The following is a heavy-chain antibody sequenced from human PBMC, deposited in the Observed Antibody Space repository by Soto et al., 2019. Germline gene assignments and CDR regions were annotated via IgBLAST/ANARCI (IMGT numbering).Heavy chain of an antibody. D-gene: IGHD6-13*01. J-gene: IGHJ4*02. Sequence: KASETLSLTCAVYGGSFSGYYWSWIRQPPGKGLEWIGEINHSGSTNYNPSLKSRVTISVDTSKNQFSLKLSSVTAADTAVYYCARGPTPYSRGLHIWGQGTLVTVSS. CDR2: INHSGST. CDR3: ARGPTPYSRGLHI. V-gene: IGHV4-34*01. CDR1: GGSFSGYY.